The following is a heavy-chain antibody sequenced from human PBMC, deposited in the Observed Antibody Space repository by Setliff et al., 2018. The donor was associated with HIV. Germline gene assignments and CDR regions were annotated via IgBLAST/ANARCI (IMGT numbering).Heavy chain of an antibody. CDR3: VRGVTRDISGYYRDEYFQH. CDR2: ISAHNGHT. CDR1: GYTFTDYY. J-gene: IGHJ1*01. Sequence: ASVKVSCKASGYTFTDYYVHWVRQAPGQGLEWMGWISAHNGHTNYAQKFQDRVTLTTDTSTNTAYMEMRTLRSDDTAVYYCVRGVTRDISGYYRDEYFQHWGQGTPVTVS. D-gene: IGHD3-22*01. V-gene: IGHV1-18*04.